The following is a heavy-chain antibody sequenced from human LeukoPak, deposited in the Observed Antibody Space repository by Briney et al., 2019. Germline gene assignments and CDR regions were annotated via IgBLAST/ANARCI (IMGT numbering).Heavy chain of an antibody. V-gene: IGHV4-38-2*02. J-gene: IGHJ5*02. CDR2: IYHSGST. CDR1: GYSISSGYY. D-gene: IGHD3-3*01. CDR3: ARNPGVFGVVINNWFDP. Sequence: SETLSLTCTVSGYSISSGYYWGWIRQPPGKGLEWIGSIYHSGSTYYNPSLKSRVTISVDTSKNQFSLKLSSVTAADTAVYYCARNPGVFGVVINNWFDPWGQGTLVTVSS.